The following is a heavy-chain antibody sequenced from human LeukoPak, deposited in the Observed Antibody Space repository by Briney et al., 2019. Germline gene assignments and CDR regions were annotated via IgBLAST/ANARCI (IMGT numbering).Heavy chain of an antibody. J-gene: IGHJ4*02. CDR2: IYYSGNT. Sequence: SETLSLTCTISGGSISSSSYFWGWIRQPPGMGLEWIGSIYYSGNTYYNPSLTSRVTISVDTSKNQFSLKLSSVTAADTAVYYCASQIYSSPYYFDYWGQGTVVTVSS. CDR3: ASQIYSSPYYFDY. CDR1: GGSISSSSYF. D-gene: IGHD6-6*01. V-gene: IGHV4-39*01.